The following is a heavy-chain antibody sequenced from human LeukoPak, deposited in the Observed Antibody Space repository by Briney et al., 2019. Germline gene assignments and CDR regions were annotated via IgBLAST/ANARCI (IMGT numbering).Heavy chain of an antibody. D-gene: IGHD5-18*01. Sequence: GSLRLSCAASGFTFSAYWMSWVRQAPGRGLEWVANIKQDGSEKYYVDSVKGRFTISRDNDNNSLYLQMNSLRAEDTAVYYCARDTAMVKRTFDYWGQGTLVTVSS. V-gene: IGHV3-7*01. CDR3: ARDTAMVKRTFDY. J-gene: IGHJ4*02. CDR2: IKQDGSEK. CDR1: GFTFSAYW.